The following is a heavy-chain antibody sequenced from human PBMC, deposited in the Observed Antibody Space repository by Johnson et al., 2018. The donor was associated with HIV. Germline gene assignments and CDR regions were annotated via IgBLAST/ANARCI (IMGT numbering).Heavy chain of an antibody. CDR2: IYSGGST. Sequence: VQLVESGGGLIQPGGSLILSCPASGFTVSSNYMSWVRQATGKGLEWVSVIYSGGSTYYADSVKGRFTISRDNSKNTLYVQMNSLRAADTAVYYCARVIQPDALDIWGQGTMVTVSS. J-gene: IGHJ3*02. CDR1: GFTVSSNY. D-gene: IGHD2-2*01. CDR3: ARVIQPDALDI. V-gene: IGHV3-53*01.